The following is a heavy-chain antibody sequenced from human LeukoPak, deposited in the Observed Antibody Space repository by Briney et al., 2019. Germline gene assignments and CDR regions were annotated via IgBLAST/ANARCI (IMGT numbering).Heavy chain of an antibody. J-gene: IGHJ5*02. CDR3: ARVHTSSYAADL. Sequence: PGGSLRLSCAASGFTFSTYSIDWVRQAPGKGLEWISYISSSSSTIDFADSVKGRFTISRDNARNSVYLQMNSLRAEDTAVYYCARVHTSSYAADLWGQGTLSPSPQ. D-gene: IGHD3-22*01. CDR2: ISSSSSTI. CDR1: GFTFSTYS. V-gene: IGHV3-48*04.